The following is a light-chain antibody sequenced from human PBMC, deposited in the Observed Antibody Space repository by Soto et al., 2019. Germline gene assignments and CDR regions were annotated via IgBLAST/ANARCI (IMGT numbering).Light chain of an antibody. CDR2: DVS. CDR3: SSYAGTYYYVA. Sequence: QSALTQPRSVSGSPGQSVTISCTGTSNDVGGYDFVSWYQQHPGKAPKLMIYDVSSRPSGVPDRFSGSKSGNTASLTVSGLQAEDEADYYCSSYAGTYYYVAFGGGTKVTVL. CDR1: SNDVGGYDF. V-gene: IGLV2-11*01. J-gene: IGLJ2*01.